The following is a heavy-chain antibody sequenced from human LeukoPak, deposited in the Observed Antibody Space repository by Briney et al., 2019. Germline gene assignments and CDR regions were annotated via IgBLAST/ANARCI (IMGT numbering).Heavy chain of an antibody. D-gene: IGHD6-13*01. CDR1: GGSFSGYY. CDR3: ATQQLVGNYWFDP. V-gene: IGHV4-34*01. J-gene: IGHJ5*02. CDR2: INHSGST. Sequence: SETLSLTCAVYGGSFSGYYWSWIRQPPGKGLEWIGEINHSGSTNYNPSLKSRVTILVDTSKNQFSLKLSSVTAADTAVYYCATQQLVGNYWFDPWGQGTLVTVSS.